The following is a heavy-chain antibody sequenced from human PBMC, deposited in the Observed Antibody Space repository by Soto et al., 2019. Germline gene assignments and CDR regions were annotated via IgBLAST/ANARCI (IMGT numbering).Heavy chain of an antibody. CDR2: IFGGGTT. J-gene: IGHJ4*02. Sequence: VASGGGLIQPGGSLRLSCAASGFAVNSDYMSWVRQAPGKGLEWVSVIFGGGTTYYSDSVKGRFTISRDNSKNTVFLQMNSLRAEDTAVYYCVRTSSYWGQGTRVIVSS. CDR3: VRTSSY. V-gene: IGHV3-53*01. D-gene: IGHD2-2*01. CDR1: GFAVNSDY.